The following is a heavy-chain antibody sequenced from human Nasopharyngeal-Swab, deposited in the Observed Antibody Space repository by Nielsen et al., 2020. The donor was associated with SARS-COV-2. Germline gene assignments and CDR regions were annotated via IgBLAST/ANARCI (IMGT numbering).Heavy chain of an antibody. V-gene: IGHV3-48*02. CDR2: IGSDYHNV. Sequence: GESLKISCAASGFSFSIYGMSWVRQAPGKGLEWVSYIGSDYHNVHYADSVKGRFTISRDNAKNSLYLQMNSLRDEDTAVCYCARDTILTPDYWGQGTLVTVSS. CDR1: GFSFSIYG. D-gene: IGHD3-9*01. J-gene: IGHJ4*02. CDR3: ARDTILTPDY.